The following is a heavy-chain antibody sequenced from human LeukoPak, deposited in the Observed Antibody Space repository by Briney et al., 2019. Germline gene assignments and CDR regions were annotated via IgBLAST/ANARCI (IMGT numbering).Heavy chain of an antibody. CDR1: GYRFTTYW. D-gene: IGHD2-2*01. J-gene: IGHJ6*02. V-gene: IGHV5-51*01. CDR3: ARQGSCDSTRCYVYYHSGMDV. Sequence: GESLKISCKGSGYRFTTYWIGWVRQMPGKGLDWMGIINPDNSDTRYSPSFQGQVTISADKSTSTAYLQWSSLKTSDTAMYYCARQGSCDSTRCYVYYHSGMDVWGQGTTVTVSS. CDR2: INPDNSDT.